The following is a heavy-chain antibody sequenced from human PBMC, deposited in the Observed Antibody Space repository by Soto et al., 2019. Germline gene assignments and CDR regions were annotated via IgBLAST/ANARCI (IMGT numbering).Heavy chain of an antibody. V-gene: IGHV3-30-3*01. CDR1: GFTFSSYA. Sequence: GGSLRLSCAASGFTFSSYAMHWVRQAPGKGLEWVAVISYDGSNKYYADSVKGRFTISRDNSKNTLYLQMNSLRAEDTAVYYCARDPVEMATIETPSHYYYYYGMDVWGQGTTVTVSS. CDR3: ARDPVEMATIETPSHYYYYYGMDV. J-gene: IGHJ6*02. D-gene: IGHD5-12*01. CDR2: ISYDGSNK.